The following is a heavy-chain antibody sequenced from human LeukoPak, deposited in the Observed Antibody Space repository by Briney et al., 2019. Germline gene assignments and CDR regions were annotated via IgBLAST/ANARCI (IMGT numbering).Heavy chain of an antibody. CDR1: GFTFSTYP. CDR2: MSYHGSNE. D-gene: IGHD3-9*01. Sequence: PGGSLRLSCEASGFTFSTYPMHWVRQAPDKGLEWVAMMSYHGSNEYYADSVKGRFTISRDNSKNTFYLQMNNPRVEDTAIYYCARVHDTTGYYHYFDSWGQGTLVTVSS. V-gene: IGHV3-30*03. J-gene: IGHJ4*02. CDR3: ARVHDTTGYYHYFDS.